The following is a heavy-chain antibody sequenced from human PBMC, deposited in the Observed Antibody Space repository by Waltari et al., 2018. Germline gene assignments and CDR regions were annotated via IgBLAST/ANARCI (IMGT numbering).Heavy chain of an antibody. CDR2: ISYDGSNK. J-gene: IGHJ4*02. Sequence: QVQLVESGGGVVQPGRSLRLSCAASGFTFSSYAMHWVRQAPGKGLEWVAVISYDGSNKYYADSGKGRFTISRDNSKNTLYLQMNSLRAEDTAVYYCARIGPPYYFDYWGQGTLVIVSS. CDR1: GFTFSSYA. CDR3: ARIGPPYYFDY. V-gene: IGHV3-30-3*01.